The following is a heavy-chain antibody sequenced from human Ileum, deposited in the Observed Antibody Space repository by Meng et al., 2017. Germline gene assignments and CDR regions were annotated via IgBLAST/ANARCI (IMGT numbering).Heavy chain of an antibody. J-gene: IGHJ5*02. Sequence: EAELVGYGGGPVKPGGSLRLSCVGSRSIFDSYDMTWIRQAPGKGPEWVASMGLGHSHGSYADSVIGRFTVSRDNAKTSFFLQMNSLRAEDTAIYYCASDPNWSTTWGQGTLVTVSS. V-gene: IGHV3-21*04. CDR1: RSIFDSYD. CDR2: MGLGHSHG. CDR3: ASDPNWSTT.